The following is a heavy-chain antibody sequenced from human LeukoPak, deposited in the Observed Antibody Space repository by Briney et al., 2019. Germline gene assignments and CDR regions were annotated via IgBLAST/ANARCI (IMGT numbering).Heavy chain of an antibody. CDR3: ATLPRGHLFDS. V-gene: IGHV1-24*01. CDR2: FVPEDGET. Sequence: GASVKVSCKLSGDTLTELPMHWVRQSPGKGLEWMGGFVPEDGETIYVQKFQGRVTMTEDTSTDTAYMELSSLRSDDTAVYFCATLPRGHLFDSWGQGTLVTVSS. D-gene: IGHD3-10*01. J-gene: IGHJ4*02. CDR1: GDTLTELP.